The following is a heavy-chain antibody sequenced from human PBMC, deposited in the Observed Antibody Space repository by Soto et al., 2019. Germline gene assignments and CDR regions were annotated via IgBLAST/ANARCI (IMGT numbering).Heavy chain of an antibody. Sequence: SETLSLTCTVSGGSVSSSSYYWGWIRQPPGKGLEWIGSIYYSGSTYYNPSLRSRVTISVDMFKNRFSLKLSSVTAADTAVYYCARQEGTTYFRYYYMDVWGKGTTVTVSS. CDR1: GGSVSSSSYY. V-gene: IGHV4-39*01. D-gene: IGHD1-1*01. J-gene: IGHJ6*03. CDR3: ARQEGTTYFRYYYMDV. CDR2: IYYSGST.